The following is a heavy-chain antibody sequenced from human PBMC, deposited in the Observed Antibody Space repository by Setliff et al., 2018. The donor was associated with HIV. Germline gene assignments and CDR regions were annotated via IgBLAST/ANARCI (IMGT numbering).Heavy chain of an antibody. CDR3: AKVDNGHCTSASCRDFDY. J-gene: IGHJ4*02. D-gene: IGHD2-2*03. CDR1: EFTLSGYS. Sequence: GESLKISCAASEFTLSGYSMSWVRQVPGKGLEWVSAIDPSGSRIFYSDSVKGRFTISRDNSKNTLYLQMNSLTAEDTAAYYCAKVDNGHCTSASCRDFDYWDQGTLVTVSS. CDR2: IDPSGSRI. V-gene: IGHV3-23*01.